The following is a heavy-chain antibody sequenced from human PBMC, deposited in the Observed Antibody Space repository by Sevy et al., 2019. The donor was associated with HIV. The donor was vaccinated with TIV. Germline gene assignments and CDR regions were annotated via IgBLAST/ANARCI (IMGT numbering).Heavy chain of an antibody. V-gene: IGHV1-18*01. CDR3: ARDPFGYYSKYGRYYYYYYCMDV. Sequence: ASVKVSCKASGYTFTSYGISWVRQAPGQGLEWMGWISAYNGNTNYAQKLQGRVTMTTDTSTSTAYMELRSLRSDDTAAYYCARDPFGYYSKYGRYYYYYYCMDVWGQGTTVTVSS. CDR1: GYTFTSYG. J-gene: IGHJ6*02. CDR2: ISAYNGNT. D-gene: IGHD4-4*01.